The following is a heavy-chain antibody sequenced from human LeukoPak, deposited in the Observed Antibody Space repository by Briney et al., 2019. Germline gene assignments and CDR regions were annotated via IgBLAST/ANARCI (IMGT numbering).Heavy chain of an antibody. D-gene: IGHD3-22*01. Sequence: GGSLRLSCAASGFTISSYSMNWVRQAPGKGLDWVSSISSSSSYIYYADSVKGRFTISRDNSKNTLYLQMNSLRAEDTAVYYCARVRYYYDSSGLDYWGQGTLVTVSS. CDR1: GFTISSYS. V-gene: IGHV3-21*04. CDR3: ARVRYYYDSSGLDY. J-gene: IGHJ4*02. CDR2: ISSSSSYI.